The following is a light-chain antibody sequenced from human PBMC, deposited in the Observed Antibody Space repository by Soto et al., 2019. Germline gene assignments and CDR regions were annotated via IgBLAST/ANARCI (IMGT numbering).Light chain of an antibody. CDR1: QSVSTD. CDR3: HQYNNWPPGT. Sequence: EIVLTQSPATLSVSPGERATLSCRASQSVSTDLAWYQQRPGQAPRLLIYAASTRATGIPATFSGSGSGTDFTLTITSLQSEDFAVYYCHQYNNWPPGTFGQGTKVDIK. V-gene: IGKV3-15*01. J-gene: IGKJ1*01. CDR2: AAS.